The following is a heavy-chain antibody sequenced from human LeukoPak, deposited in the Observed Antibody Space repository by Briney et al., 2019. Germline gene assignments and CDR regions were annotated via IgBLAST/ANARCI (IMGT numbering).Heavy chain of an antibody. CDR3: AKSGATIQGSSYYYYMDV. CDR2: IYYSGST. Sequence: PSETLSLTCTVSGGSISSDNCYWGWIRQPPGKGLDWIGNIYYSGSTYYSPSLMSRVTISVDTSKNQFSLRLSSVTAADTAMYYCAKSGATIQGSSYYYYMDVWGKGTTVTVSS. J-gene: IGHJ6*03. D-gene: IGHD5-12*01. CDR1: GGSISSDNCY. V-gene: IGHV4-39*07.